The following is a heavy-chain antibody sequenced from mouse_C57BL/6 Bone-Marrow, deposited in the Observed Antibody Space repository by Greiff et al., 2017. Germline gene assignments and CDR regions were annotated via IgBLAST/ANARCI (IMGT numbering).Heavy chain of an antibody. D-gene: IGHD1-1*01. CDR3: ARPTVVATGYFDV. J-gene: IGHJ1*03. Sequence: DVQLQESGPELVKPGASVKIPCKASGYTFTDYNMDWVKQSHGKSLEWIGDINPNNGGTIYNQKFKGKATLTVDKSSSTAYMELRSLTSEDTAVYYCARPTVVATGYFDVWGTGTTVTVSS. V-gene: IGHV1-18*01. CDR1: GYTFTDYN. CDR2: INPNNGGT.